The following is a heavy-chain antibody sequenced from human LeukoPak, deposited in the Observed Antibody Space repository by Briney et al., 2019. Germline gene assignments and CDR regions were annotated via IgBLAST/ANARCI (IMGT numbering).Heavy chain of an antibody. D-gene: IGHD2-2*01. CDR3: ARGLDCRSTSCYLDN. J-gene: IGHJ4*02. CDR2: IKQDGSEK. Sequence: PGGSLRLSCAASGFTFSKYWMTWVSQAPGKGMEWVANIKQDGSEKFYVDSVKGRFTISRDNAKNSLYLQINSLGAEDTAVYFCARGLDCRSTSCYLDNWGQGTLVTVSS. V-gene: IGHV3-7*01. CDR1: GFTFSKYW.